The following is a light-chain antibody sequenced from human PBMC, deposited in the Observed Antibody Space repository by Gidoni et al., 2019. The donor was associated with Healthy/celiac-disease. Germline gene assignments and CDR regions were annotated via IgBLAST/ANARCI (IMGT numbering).Light chain of an antibody. J-gene: IGKJ2*01. CDR1: QSISSY. CDR3: QQSYSTLYT. Sequence: DIQMTQSPSPLSASVGDRVTITCRASQSISSYLNLYQQKPGKTPKLLIYAASSLQSGVPSRFSGSGSGTDFTLTISSLQTEDFATYYCQQSYSTLYTFGQGTKLEIK. V-gene: IGKV1-39*01. CDR2: AAS.